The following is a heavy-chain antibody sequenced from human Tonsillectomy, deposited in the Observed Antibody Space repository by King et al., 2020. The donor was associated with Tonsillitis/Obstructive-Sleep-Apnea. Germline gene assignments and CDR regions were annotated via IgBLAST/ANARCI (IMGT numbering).Heavy chain of an antibody. CDR1: GYTFTGYY. Sequence: VQLVESGAEVKKPGASVKVSCKASGYTFTGYYMHWVRQAPGQGLEWMGRINPNSGGTNYAQKFQGRVTMTRDTSISTAYMELSRLRPDETVVYYCARELAGILDYFDYWGQGTLVTVSS. J-gene: IGHJ4*02. D-gene: IGHD6-19*01. CDR3: ARELAGILDYFDY. CDR2: INPNSGGT. V-gene: IGHV1-2*05.